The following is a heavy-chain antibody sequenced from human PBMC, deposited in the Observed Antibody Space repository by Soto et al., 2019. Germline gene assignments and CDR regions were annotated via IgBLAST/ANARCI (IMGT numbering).Heavy chain of an antibody. CDR3: ARADTPDTELTSLDY. D-gene: IGHD5-18*01. J-gene: IGHJ4*02. CDR2: IIPIFGTA. CDR1: GGTFSSYA. Sequence: QVQLVQSGAEVKKPGSSVKVSCKASGGTFSSYAISWVRQAPGQGLEWMGGIIPIFGTANYAQKFQGRVTIXEDXSXNTAYMELSSLRSEDTAVYYCARADTPDTELTSLDYWGQGTLVTVSS. V-gene: IGHV1-69*12.